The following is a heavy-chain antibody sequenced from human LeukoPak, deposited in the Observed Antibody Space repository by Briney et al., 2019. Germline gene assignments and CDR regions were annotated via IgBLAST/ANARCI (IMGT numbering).Heavy chain of an antibody. CDR3: VKDGIQSNYDFWSGYHNWFAP. CDR1: GFTFSSYG. V-gene: IGHV3-23*01. J-gene: IGHJ5*02. D-gene: IGHD3-3*01. CDR2: FSGMGCIT. Sequence: GGSLRLSCAASGFTFSSYGMSWGRQAPGKGLEWVSAFSGMGCITYYADSVKGRFTISRDNSQNTLSMPMNSLRAEDTAVYSCVKDGIQSNYDFWSGYHNWFAPWGQGTLVTASS.